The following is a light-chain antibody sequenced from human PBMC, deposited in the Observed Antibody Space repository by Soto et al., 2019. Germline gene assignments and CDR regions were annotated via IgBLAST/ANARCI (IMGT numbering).Light chain of an antibody. CDR3: QQYGTSPFT. V-gene: IGKV3-20*01. J-gene: IGKJ3*01. CDR2: AAS. Sequence: EILMSQSPATLSVSPGERATLSCRASQSVSSNLAWYQQKPGQAPRLLIYAASNRATGIPDRFSGSGSGTDFTLTISRLEPEDFAMYYCQQYGTSPFTFGPGTKVDIK. CDR1: QSVSSN.